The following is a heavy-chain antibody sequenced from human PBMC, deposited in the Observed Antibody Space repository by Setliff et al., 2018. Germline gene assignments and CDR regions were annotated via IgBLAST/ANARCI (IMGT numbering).Heavy chain of an antibody. D-gene: IGHD2-2*01. J-gene: IGHJ3*01. Sequence: ASVKVSCKASGYTFTNYGFTWVRLAPGQGLEWMGMIITNTGKTSYPKKFQGRVTMTTDTYTGTGYMELRSLTSDDTAVYFCARFGGSCSSSSCYASDLWGQGTMVTVSS. V-gene: IGHV1-18*01. CDR3: ARFGGSCSSSSCYASDL. CDR1: GYTFTNYG. CDR2: IITNTGKT.